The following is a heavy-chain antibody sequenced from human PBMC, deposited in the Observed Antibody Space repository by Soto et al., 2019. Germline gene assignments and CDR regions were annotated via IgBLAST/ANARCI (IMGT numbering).Heavy chain of an antibody. D-gene: IGHD6-19*01. V-gene: IGHV1-18*01. Sequence: ASVKVSCKVSGGPFSTLSISWVRQAPGQGLMWMGGISANNGNTNYAQKLQGRVTMTTDTSTSTAYMELRSLRSDDTAVYYCASGIAVAGRLDAFDIWGQGTMVTVSS. CDR2: ISANNGNT. CDR1: GGPFSTLS. J-gene: IGHJ3*02. CDR3: ASGIAVAGRLDAFDI.